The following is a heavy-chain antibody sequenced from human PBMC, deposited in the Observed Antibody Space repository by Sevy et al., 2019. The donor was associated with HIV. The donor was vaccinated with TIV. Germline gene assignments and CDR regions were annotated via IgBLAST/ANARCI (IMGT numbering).Heavy chain of an antibody. CDR3: ARDHSSGWYGLDYYYYYGMDV. J-gene: IGHJ6*02. CDR2: INSDGSSK. Sequence: GGSLRLSCAASGFTFSSYWMHWVRQAPGKGLVWVSRINSDGSSKSYGDAGKGRFTISGDNPKNTLYLQMNGLRAEDTAVYYCARDHSSGWYGLDYYYYYGMDVWGQGTTVTVSS. CDR1: GFTFSSYW. V-gene: IGHV3-74*01. D-gene: IGHD6-19*01.